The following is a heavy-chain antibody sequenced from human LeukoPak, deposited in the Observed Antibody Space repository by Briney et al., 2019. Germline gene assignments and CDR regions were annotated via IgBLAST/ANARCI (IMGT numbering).Heavy chain of an antibody. Sequence: GGSLRLSCAASGFTVSSNYMSWVRQGPGKGLEWVALIYNDGGTYYTDSVKGRFTISRDASRNTLFLQMNSLRVEDSAMYYCVKRLTLGDLSIKGAFALWGQGTMVTVAS. CDR2: IYNDGGT. V-gene: IGHV3-53*01. J-gene: IGHJ3*01. D-gene: IGHD3-16*02. CDR3: VKRLTLGDLSIKGAFAL. CDR1: GFTVSSNY.